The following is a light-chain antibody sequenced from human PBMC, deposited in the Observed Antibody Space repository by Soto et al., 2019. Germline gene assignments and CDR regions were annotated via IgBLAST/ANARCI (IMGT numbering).Light chain of an antibody. V-gene: IGKV3-20*01. CDR3: QQVSSYPLT. CDR2: GAS. Sequence: VMTQSPATLSVSPGERFTLSCRASQSVGGSLAWYRQKPGQAPRLLIYGASNRATDTPDRFSGGGSGTDFILTISRLEPEDFAVYYCQQVSSYPLTFGGGTKV. J-gene: IGKJ4*01. CDR1: QSVGGS.